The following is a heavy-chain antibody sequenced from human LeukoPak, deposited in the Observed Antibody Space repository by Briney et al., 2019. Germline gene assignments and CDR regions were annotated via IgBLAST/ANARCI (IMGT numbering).Heavy chain of an antibody. CDR1: GYTFTGYY. V-gene: IGHV1-2*02. Sequence: ASVKVSCKASGYTFTGYYMHWVRQAPGQGLEWMGWINPNSGGTNYAQKLQGRVTMTTDTSTSTAYMELRSLRSDDTAVYYCARDLGYYYDSSGTDHAFDIWGQGTMVTVSS. CDR2: INPNSGGT. CDR3: ARDLGYYYDSSGTDHAFDI. D-gene: IGHD3-22*01. J-gene: IGHJ3*02.